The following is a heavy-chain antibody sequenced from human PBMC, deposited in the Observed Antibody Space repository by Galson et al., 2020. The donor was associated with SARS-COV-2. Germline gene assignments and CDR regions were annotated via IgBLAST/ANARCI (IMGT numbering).Heavy chain of an antibody. Sequence: GESLKISCKGSGYSFADYWIDWVRQMPGKGLQWLGVIYPGDSYTIYSPSFQGQVTVSADKSINTAYLQWSSLEASDTAMYYCARHGASDGWYEGIDYWGQGTLVTVSS. J-gene: IGHJ4*02. V-gene: IGHV5-51*01. CDR2: IYPGDSYT. D-gene: IGHD6-19*01. CDR1: GYSFADYW. CDR3: ARHGASDGWYEGIDY.